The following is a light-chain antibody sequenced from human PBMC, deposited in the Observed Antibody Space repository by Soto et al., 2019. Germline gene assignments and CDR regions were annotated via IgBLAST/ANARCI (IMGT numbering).Light chain of an antibody. Sequence: QPVLTQPPSVSGAPGQRVTISCTGSSSNIGAGYDVHWYQQLPGTAPKLLIYDNTNRPSGVPDRFSGSKSATSASLAITGLQAEDEGDYYCQSYDSSLSGSKVFGGGTKLTVL. CDR3: QSYDSSLSGSKV. CDR2: DNT. CDR1: SSNIGAGYD. V-gene: IGLV1-40*01. J-gene: IGLJ2*01.